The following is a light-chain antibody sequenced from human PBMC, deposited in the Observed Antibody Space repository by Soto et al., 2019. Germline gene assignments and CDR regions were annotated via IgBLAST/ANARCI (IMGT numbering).Light chain of an antibody. CDR1: QSVNSN. CDR3: QQYNNWPPLT. CDR2: GAS. Sequence: EIVMTQSPATLSVSPGERATLSCRASQSVNSNLAWYQQKPGQAPRLLIYGASTRATGIPARFSGSGSGTDFTLTISSLQSEDFAVYYCQQYNNWPPLTFGGGTKV. J-gene: IGKJ4*01. V-gene: IGKV3-15*01.